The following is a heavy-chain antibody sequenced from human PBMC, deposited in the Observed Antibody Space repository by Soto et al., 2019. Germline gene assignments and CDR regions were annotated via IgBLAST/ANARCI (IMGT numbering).Heavy chain of an antibody. D-gene: IGHD3-22*01. J-gene: IGHJ3*02. CDR1: GGSISSGGYY. CDR2: IYYSGST. Sequence: PSETLSLTCTVSGGSISSGGYYWSWIRQHPGKGLEWIGYIYYSGSTYYNPSLKSRVTISVDTSKNQFSLKLSSVTAADTAVYYCAREGGYYDSSGPDAFDIWGQGTMVTVSS. CDR3: AREGGYYDSSGPDAFDI. V-gene: IGHV4-31*03.